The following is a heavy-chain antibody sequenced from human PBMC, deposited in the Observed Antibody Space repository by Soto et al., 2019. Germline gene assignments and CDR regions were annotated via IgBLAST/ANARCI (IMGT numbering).Heavy chain of an antibody. D-gene: IGHD6-19*01. CDR3: AIGSGWQDMDF. CDR2: SYSSGNT. J-gene: IGHJ4*02. CDR1: GGSITSYY. Sequence: PSETLSLTCTVSGGSITSYYWSWIRQPAGKGLEWIGRSYSSGNTDYNPSLKSRVTMSADTSKNQFSLKLNSVTAADTAVYYCAIGSGWQDMDFWGQGTLVTVSS. V-gene: IGHV4-4*07.